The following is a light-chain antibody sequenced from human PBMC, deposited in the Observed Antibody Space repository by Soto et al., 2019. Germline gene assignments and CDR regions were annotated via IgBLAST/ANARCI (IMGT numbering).Light chain of an antibody. CDR3: SSYTSRNPLGV. J-gene: IGLJ2*01. Sequence: QSALTQPASVSGSPGQPITISCTGTSSDVDYYNYVSWYQHHPGKAPKLLIYEVNNRPSGVSNRFSGSKSGNTASLTISGLQAEDEADYYCSSYTSRNPLGVFGGGTQLTVL. CDR1: SSDVDYYNY. CDR2: EVN. V-gene: IGLV2-14*01.